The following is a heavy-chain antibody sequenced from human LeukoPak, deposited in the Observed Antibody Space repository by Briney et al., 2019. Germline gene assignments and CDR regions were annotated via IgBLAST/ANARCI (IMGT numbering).Heavy chain of an antibody. J-gene: IGHJ4*02. CDR2: ISSSSSYI. CDR1: GFTFSSYS. CDR3: ASPGAPTVFDY. Sequence: GGSLRLSCAASGFTFSSYSMNWVRQAPGKGLEWVSSISSSSSYIYYADSVKGRFTISRDNAKNSLYLQMNSLRAEDTAVYYCASPGAPTVFDYWGQGTLVTVSS. D-gene: IGHD3-10*01. V-gene: IGHV3-21*01.